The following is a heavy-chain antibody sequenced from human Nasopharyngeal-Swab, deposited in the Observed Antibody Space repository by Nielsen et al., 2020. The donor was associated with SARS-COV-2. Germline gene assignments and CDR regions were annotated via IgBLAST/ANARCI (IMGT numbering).Heavy chain of an antibody. D-gene: IGHD3-22*01. CDR2: IVVGSGNT. Sequence: WVRQAPGQRLEWIGWIVVGSGNTNYAQKFQERVTITRDMSTSTAYMELSSLRSEDTAEYYCAASLPYDSSGYYSWGQGTLVTVSS. V-gene: IGHV1-58*01. CDR3: AASLPYDSSGYYS. J-gene: IGHJ4*02.